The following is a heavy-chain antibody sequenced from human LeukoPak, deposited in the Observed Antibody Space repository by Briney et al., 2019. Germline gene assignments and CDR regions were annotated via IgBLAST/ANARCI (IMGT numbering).Heavy chain of an antibody. V-gene: IGHV1-69*04. D-gene: IGHD3-22*01. CDR1: GGTFSSYA. CDR2: IIPILGIA. Sequence: SVKVSCKASGGTFSSYAISWVRQAPGQGLEWMGRIIPILGIAYYAQKFQGRVTITADKSTSTAYMELSSLRSEDTAVYYCASPLGGYDSSGPDAFDIWGQGTMVTVSS. CDR3: ASPLGGYDSSGPDAFDI. J-gene: IGHJ3*02.